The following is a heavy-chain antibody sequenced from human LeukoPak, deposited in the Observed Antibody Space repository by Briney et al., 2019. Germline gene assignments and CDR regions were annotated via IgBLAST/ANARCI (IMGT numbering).Heavy chain of an antibody. V-gene: IGHV1-2*06. CDR2: INPNSGGT. CDR3: ARGPRWELPRVPCDY. CDR1: GYTFTGYY. J-gene: IGHJ4*02. Sequence: ASVKVSCKASGYTFTGYYMHWVRQAPGQGLEWMGRINPNSGGTNYAQKFQGRVTMTRDTSISTAYMELSRLRSDDTAVYYCARGPRWELPRVPCDYWGQGTLVTVSS. D-gene: IGHD1-26*01.